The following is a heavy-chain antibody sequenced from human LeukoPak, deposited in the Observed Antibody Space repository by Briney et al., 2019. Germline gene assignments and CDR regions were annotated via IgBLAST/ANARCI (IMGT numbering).Heavy chain of an antibody. D-gene: IGHD6-13*01. Sequence: ASVKVSCKASGYTFTSYDINWVRQATGQGPEWMGWMNPNSGNTGYAQKFQGRVTMTRNTSISTAYMELSSLRSEDTAVYYCARGRRMIGIAADGYWGQGTLVTVSS. CDR1: GYTFTSYD. J-gene: IGHJ4*02. V-gene: IGHV1-8*01. CDR2: MNPNSGNT. CDR3: ARGRRMIGIAADGY.